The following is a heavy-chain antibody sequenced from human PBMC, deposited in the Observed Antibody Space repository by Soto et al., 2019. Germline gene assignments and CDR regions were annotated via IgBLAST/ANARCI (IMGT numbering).Heavy chain of an antibody. CDR3: AREPTTVTTYSWFDP. J-gene: IGHJ5*02. Sequence: ASVKVSCKASGYTFTSYDINWVRQATGQGLEWMGWMNPNSGNTGYAQKFQGRVTMTRNTSISTAYMELSSLRSEDTAVYYCAREPTTVTTYSWFDPWGQGTLVTVSS. CDR2: MNPNSGNT. D-gene: IGHD4-17*01. CDR1: GYTFTSYD. V-gene: IGHV1-8*01.